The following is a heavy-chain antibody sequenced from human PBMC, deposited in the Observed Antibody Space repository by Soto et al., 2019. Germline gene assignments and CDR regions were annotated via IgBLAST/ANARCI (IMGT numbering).Heavy chain of an antibody. CDR3: AREGDCTNGVCYDY. D-gene: IGHD2-8*01. CDR2: IYYSGTT. CDR1: GGSISSGGYS. J-gene: IGHJ4*02. Sequence: SETLSLTCTVSGGSISSGGYSWIWIRQHPGKGLEWIGYIYYSGTTYYNPSLKSRVTISVDTSKNQFSLNLSSVTAADTAVYYCAREGDCTNGVCYDYWGQGTLVTVSS. V-gene: IGHV4-31*03.